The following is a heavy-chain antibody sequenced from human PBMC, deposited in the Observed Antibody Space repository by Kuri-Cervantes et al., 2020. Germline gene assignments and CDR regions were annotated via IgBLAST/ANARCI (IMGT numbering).Heavy chain of an antibody. D-gene: IGHD4-11*01. CDR1: GFTFSSYA. Sequence: GESLKISCAASGFTFSSYAMHWVRQAPGKGLEWVAVISYDGSNKYYADSVKGRFTISRDNSKNTLYLQMNSLRAEDTALYYCAGCDRMMTTAFDVWGPGTMVTVSS. J-gene: IGHJ3*01. CDR3: AGCDRMMTTAFDV. V-gene: IGHV3-30*07. CDR2: ISYDGSNK.